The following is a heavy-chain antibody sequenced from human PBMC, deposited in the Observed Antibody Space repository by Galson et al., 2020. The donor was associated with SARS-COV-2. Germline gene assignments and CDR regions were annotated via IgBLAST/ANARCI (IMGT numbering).Heavy chain of an antibody. D-gene: IGHD3-9*01. Sequence: GGSLRLSCTASGFTFGASWMGWVRQAPGKGLQWVANIKDDGTETYYVASVRGRFTISRDNAENSLLLQMNSLRAEDTAFYYCARGGALYELLSGYYDPYFVFWGQGILVIVSS. J-gene: IGHJ4*02. CDR1: GFTFGASW. CDR3: ARGGALYELLSGYYDPYFVF. V-gene: IGHV3-7*01. CDR2: IKDDGTET.